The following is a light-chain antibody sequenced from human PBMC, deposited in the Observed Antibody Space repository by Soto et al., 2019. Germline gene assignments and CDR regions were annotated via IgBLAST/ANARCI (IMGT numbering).Light chain of an antibody. J-gene: IGLJ1*01. CDR2: DVS. V-gene: IGLV2-11*01. CDR3: CSYAGSYTYV. CDR1: ISDVGGYNY. Sequence: QSALTQPRSVSGSPGQSVTISCTGTISDVGGYNYVSWYQQHPGKAPKLMIYDVSKRPSGVPDRFSGSKSGNTASLTISGLHAEDEADYYCCSYAGSYTYVFGTGTKLTVL.